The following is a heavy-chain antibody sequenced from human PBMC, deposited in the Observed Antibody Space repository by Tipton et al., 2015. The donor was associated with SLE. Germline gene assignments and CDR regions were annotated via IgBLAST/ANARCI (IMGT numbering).Heavy chain of an antibody. J-gene: IGHJ4*02. CDR2: IYYSGST. V-gene: IGHV4-39*01. Sequence: TLSLTCTVSGGSISSSSYYWGWIRQPPGKGLEWIGSIYYSGSTYYNPSLKSRVTISVDTSKNQFSLKLSSVTAADTAVHYCARRGGLTGQAYWGQGTLVTVSS. CDR3: ARRGGLTGQAY. CDR1: GGSISSSSYY. D-gene: IGHD3-9*01.